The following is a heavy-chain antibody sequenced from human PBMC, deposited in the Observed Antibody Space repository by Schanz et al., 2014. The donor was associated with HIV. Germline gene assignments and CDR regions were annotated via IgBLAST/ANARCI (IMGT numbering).Heavy chain of an antibody. D-gene: IGHD1-26*01. CDR2: ISYDGSNK. CDR1: GFTFSTKG. CDR3: AKDGSWEAFDVFDI. J-gene: IGHJ3*02. V-gene: IGHV3-30*18. Sequence: VQLMESGGGLVQPGRSLRLSCAASGFTFSTKGMHWVRQAPGKGLEWVAVISYDGSNKYYADSVKGRFTISRDNSKNTLYLQMNSLRAEDTAVYYCAKDGSWEAFDVFDIWGQGTMVTVSS.